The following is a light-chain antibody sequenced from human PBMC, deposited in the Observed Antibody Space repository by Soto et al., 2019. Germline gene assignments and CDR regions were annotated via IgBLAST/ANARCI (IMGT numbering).Light chain of an antibody. V-gene: IGKV3-20*01. J-gene: IGKJ3*01. CDR3: QQYGSSPFT. CDR1: QSVSSSY. CDR2: GAS. Sequence: EIGLTQSPGTLSLSPGERATLSCRASQSVSSSYLAWDQQKPGQAPRLLIYGASSRATGLPDRFSGSGSGLALTLTISSLEHEDFAVYYCQQYGSSPFTFGPGTKVDIK.